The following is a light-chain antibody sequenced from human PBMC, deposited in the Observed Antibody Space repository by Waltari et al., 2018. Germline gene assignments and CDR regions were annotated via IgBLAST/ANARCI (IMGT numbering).Light chain of an antibody. CDR1: NSDIGSYNF. J-gene: IGLJ1*01. Sequence: QSALTQPASVSGSPGQSITISCTGTNSDIGSYNFVSWYQQHPNKVPKLVLYEVSNRPSGVSNSFSGSKSSNTAFLTISGLQAEDEAEYYCSSYTKSTTQVFVTGTKVTVL. V-gene: IGLV2-14*01. CDR3: SSYTKSTTQV. CDR2: EVS.